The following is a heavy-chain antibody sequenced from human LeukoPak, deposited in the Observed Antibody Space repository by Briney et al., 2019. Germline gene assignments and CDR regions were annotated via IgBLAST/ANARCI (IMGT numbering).Heavy chain of an antibody. CDR2: INHSGST. CDR1: GGSFSGYY. D-gene: IGHD1-14*01. Sequence: SETLSLTCAVYGGSFSGYYWSWIRQPPGKGLEWIGEINHSGSTNYNPSLKSRDTISVDTSKNQFSLKLSSVTAADTAVYYCARGPPKNNRAVHWSKNDDYWGQGTLVTVSS. J-gene: IGHJ4*02. CDR3: ARGPPKNNRAVHWSKNDDY. V-gene: IGHV4-34*01.